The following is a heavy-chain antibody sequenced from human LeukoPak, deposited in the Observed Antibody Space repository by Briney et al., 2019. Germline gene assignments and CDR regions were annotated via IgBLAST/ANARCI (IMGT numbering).Heavy chain of an antibody. CDR3: AKDFRIGYSAHFDY. V-gene: IGHV3-23*01. J-gene: IGHJ4*02. CDR1: GFTFRSHA. D-gene: IGHD2-21*01. CDR2: IYENGGTT. Sequence: GGSLRLSCVGSGFTFRSHAMSWVRQAPEKGLEFVSGIYENGGTTYYADSVKGRFSISRDNSKNTLYLQMDSLRGEDTAVYYCAKDFRIGYSAHFDYWGQGALVTVPS.